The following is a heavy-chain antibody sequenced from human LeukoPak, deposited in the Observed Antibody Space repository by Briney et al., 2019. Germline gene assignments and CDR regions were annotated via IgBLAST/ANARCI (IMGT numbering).Heavy chain of an antibody. CDR2: IYGGSNT. CDR3: ARGRGFETGDY. V-gene: IGHV3-53*01. J-gene: IGHJ4*02. CDR1: GFTVSSIY. Sequence: GGTLRLSCAASGFTVSSIYMSWVRQAPGQGLEWISVIYGGSNTYYYADSVKGRFTISRDNSKNTVYLQMNSLRVEDTAIYYCARGRGFETGDYWGQGTLVTVSS. D-gene: IGHD1-14*01.